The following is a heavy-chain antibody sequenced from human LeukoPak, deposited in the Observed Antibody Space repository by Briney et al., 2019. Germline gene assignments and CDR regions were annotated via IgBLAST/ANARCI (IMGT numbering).Heavy chain of an antibody. CDR1: GGSISSYY. CDR3: ARGAEYYAIWRGYAGYSDY. D-gene: IGHD3-3*01. Sequence: PSETLSLTCTVSGGSISSYYWSWIRQPAGKGLEWIGRIYTSGSTNYNPSLKSRVTMSVDTSKNQFSLKLNSVTAADTAVYFCARGAEYYAIWRGYAGYSDYWGQGISVTVSS. CDR2: IYTSGST. V-gene: IGHV4-4*07. J-gene: IGHJ4*02.